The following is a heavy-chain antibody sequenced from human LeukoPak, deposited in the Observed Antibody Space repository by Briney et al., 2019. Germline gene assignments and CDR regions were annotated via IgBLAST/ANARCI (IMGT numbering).Heavy chain of an antibody. CDR2: INPNSGGT. CDR1: GYTFTGYY. J-gene: IGHJ6*02. V-gene: IGHV1-2*02. Sequence: GASVKVSCKASGYTFTGYYMHWVRQAPGQGLEWMGWINPNSGGTNYAQKFQGRVTMTRDTSISTAYMELSRLRSDDTAVYYCARARKSASREYYGMDVWGQGTTVTVSS. CDR3: ARARKSASREYYGMDV.